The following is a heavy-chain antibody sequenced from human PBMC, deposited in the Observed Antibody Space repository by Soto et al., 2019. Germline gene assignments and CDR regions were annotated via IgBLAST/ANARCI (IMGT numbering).Heavy chain of an antibody. J-gene: IGHJ6*02. V-gene: IGHV1-69*01. D-gene: IGHD6-6*01. Sequence: QVQLVQSGAEVKKPGSSVKVSCKASGGTFSSYAISWVRQAPGQGLEWMGGIIPIFGTANYAQKVQGRVTITADESTITAYMELSSLRSADTAVYYCARGGYSSSSSWGYYYYGMDVRAQGTTVTVSS. CDR1: GGTFSSYA. CDR2: IIPIFGTA. CDR3: ARGGYSSSSSWGYYYYGMDV.